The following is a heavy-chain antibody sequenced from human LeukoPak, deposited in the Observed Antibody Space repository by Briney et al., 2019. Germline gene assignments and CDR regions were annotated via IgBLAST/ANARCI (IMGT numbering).Heavy chain of an antibody. CDR2: IHYSGTT. V-gene: IGHV4-59*01. Sequence: PSETLSLTCTVSGGSISSYYWSWIRQPPGKGLEWIGYIHYSGTTNYNPSLKRRVTISVDTSKNQFSLKLSSVTAADTAVYFCARVSWSPGTSYYYMDVWGKGTTVTVSS. CDR3: ARVSWSPGTSYYYMDV. D-gene: IGHD1-1*01. CDR1: GGSISSYY. J-gene: IGHJ6*03.